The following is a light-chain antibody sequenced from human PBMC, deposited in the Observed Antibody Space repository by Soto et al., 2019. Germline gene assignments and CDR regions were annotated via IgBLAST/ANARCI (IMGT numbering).Light chain of an antibody. J-gene: IGKJ1*01. CDR3: QQYGSSPRT. V-gene: IGKV3-20*01. CDR2: DVS. CDR1: RSLSSTS. Sequence: EIVLTQSPGTLSLSPGERAALSCRASRSLSSTSLAWYQQRPGQAPRLLIYDVSSRATGIPDRFSGSGSRTDFTLTINRLEPDDFAVYYCQQYGSSPRTFGKGTKV.